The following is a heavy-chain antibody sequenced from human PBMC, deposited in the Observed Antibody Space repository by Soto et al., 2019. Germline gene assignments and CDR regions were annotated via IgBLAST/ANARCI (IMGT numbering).Heavy chain of an antibody. J-gene: IGHJ4*02. V-gene: IGHV1-18*01. Sequence: ASVKVSCKASGYTFTSYGISWVRRAPGQGLEWMGWISAYNGNTNYAQKLQGRVTMTTDTSTSTAYMELRSLRSDDTAVYYCARDPYDSSGYYYVGLDYWGQGTLVTSPQ. CDR3: ARDPYDSSGYYYVGLDY. CDR2: ISAYNGNT. CDR1: GYTFTSYG. D-gene: IGHD3-22*01.